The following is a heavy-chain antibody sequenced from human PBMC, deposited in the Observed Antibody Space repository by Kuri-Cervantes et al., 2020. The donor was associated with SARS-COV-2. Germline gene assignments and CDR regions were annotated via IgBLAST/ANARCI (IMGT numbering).Heavy chain of an antibody. CDR1: AFTFSSCS. D-gene: IGHD1-26*01. V-gene: IGHV3-21*01. J-gene: IGHJ6*03. CDR3: ARVAGEGPIYYYYMDV. Sequence: GGSLRLSCAASAFTFSSCSMNWVRQAPGKALEWVSSISGSGSYMYYADSVKGRFTISKDSAKNSLFLQMNSLRVEDTAVYYCARVAGEGPIYYYYMDVWGKGTTVTVSS. CDR2: ISGSGSYM.